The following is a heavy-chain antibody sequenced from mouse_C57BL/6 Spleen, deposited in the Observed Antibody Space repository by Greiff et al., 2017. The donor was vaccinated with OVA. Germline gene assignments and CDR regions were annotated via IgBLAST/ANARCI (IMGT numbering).Heavy chain of an antibody. D-gene: IGHD2-5*01. CDR2: IDPENGDT. V-gene: IGHV14-4*01. CDR3: TTPYYSNHLCAY. CDR1: GFNIKDDY. J-gene: IGHJ3*01. Sequence: VQLQQSGAELVRPGASVKLSCTASGFNIKDDYMHWVKQRPEQGLEWIGWIDPENGDTEYASKFQGKATITADTSSNTAYLQLSSLTSEDTAVYYCTTPYYSNHLCAYWGQGTLVTVSA.